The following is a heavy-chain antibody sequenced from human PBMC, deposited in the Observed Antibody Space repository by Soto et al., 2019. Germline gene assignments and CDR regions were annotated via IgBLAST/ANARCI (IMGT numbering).Heavy chain of an antibody. CDR1: GGSISSGGYS. J-gene: IGHJ4*02. CDR2: IYHSGST. V-gene: IGHV4-30-2*01. D-gene: IGHD3-22*01. CDR3: ASGPPNSI. Sequence: PSETLSLTCAVSGGSISSGGYSWSWIRQPPGKGLEWIGYIYHSGSTYYNPSLKSRVTISVDRSKNQFSLKLSSMTASDTAVYYCASGPPNSIWGQGTLVTVSS.